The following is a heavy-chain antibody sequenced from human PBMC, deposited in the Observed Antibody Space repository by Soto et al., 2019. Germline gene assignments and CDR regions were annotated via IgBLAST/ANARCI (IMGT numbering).Heavy chain of an antibody. Sequence: EEQLLESGGDLVQPGGSLRLSCTSSAFTLSSYAMSWVRQAPGKGLEWVSAISASGFDIYYADSVKGRFTISRDDSRNTLYLQMSSLSAEDTAVYYCATGSYGSASYYTRAKGNWFDPWGQGTLVTVSS. J-gene: IGHJ5*02. CDR1: AFTLSSYA. CDR3: ATGSYGSASYYTRAKGNWFDP. V-gene: IGHV3-23*01. CDR2: ISASGFDI. D-gene: IGHD3-10*01.